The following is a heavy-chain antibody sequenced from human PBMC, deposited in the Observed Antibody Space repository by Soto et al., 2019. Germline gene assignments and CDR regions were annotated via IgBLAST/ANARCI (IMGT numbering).Heavy chain of an antibody. CDR1: GLTVSTNY. D-gene: IGHD1-26*01. CDR2: LYSGGST. CDR3: ARGGSISNLRGWFDP. Sequence: GSLRLSCAASGLTVSTNYMSWVRQAPGKGLEWVSVLYSGGSTYYANSVEGRFTISRDDSRNTLYLQMNSLRAEDTAVYYCARGGSISNLRGWFDPWGQGTPVTVSS. J-gene: IGHJ5*02. V-gene: IGHV3-53*01.